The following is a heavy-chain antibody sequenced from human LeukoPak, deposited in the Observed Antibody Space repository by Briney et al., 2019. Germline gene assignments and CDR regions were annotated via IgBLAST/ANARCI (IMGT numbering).Heavy chain of an antibody. Sequence: GSMRLSCAASGFTFSDYYMNWVSQAPGKGLEWVSSISSSSSYIYYADSLKGRFTISRDNAKNSLYLQMNSLRAEDTAIYYCARDRVAVAGTPIDYWGQRHVLPVSS. CDR1: GFTFSDYY. V-gene: IGHV3-21*01. CDR2: ISSSSSYI. J-gene: IGHJ4*02. CDR3: ARDRVAVAGTPIDY. D-gene: IGHD6-19*01.